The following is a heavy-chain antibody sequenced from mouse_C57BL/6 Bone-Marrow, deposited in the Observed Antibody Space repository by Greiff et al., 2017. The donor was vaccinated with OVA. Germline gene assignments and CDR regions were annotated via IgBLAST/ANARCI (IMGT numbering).Heavy chain of an antibody. D-gene: IGHD2-12*01. CDR1: GYTFTSYW. CDR3: ARSVPRAYYNAY. Sequence: QVQLQQPGAELVKPGASVKMSCKASGYTFTSYWITWVKQRPGQGLEWIGDIYPGSGSTNYNEKFKSKATLTVDTSSSTAYMQLSSLTSEDSAVYYCARSVPRAYYNAYWGQGTLVTVSA. V-gene: IGHV1-55*01. J-gene: IGHJ3*01. CDR2: IYPGSGST.